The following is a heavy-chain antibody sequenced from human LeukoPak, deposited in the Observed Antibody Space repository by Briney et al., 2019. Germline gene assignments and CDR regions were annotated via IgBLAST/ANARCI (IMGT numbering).Heavy chain of an antibody. CDR2: IDPRDSYS. V-gene: IGHV5-10-1*01. CDR1: GHTFSNYW. D-gene: IGHD3-3*01. CDR3: ARQGDLPYFDF. J-gene: IGHJ4*02. Sequence: HGESLKISCKGSGHTFSNYWISWVRQMPGKGLEWMGRIDPRDSYSSDNPSFQGHVTISVDKSISTAYLQWSSLKASDTAIYYCARQGDLPYFDFWGQGTLVTVSS.